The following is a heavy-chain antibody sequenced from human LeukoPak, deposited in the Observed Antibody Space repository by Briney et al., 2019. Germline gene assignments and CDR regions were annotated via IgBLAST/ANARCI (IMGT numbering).Heavy chain of an antibody. V-gene: IGHV3-23*01. Sequence: GGSLRLSCVASGFTFDNYAMMWVRQAPGKGLEWVSVISGSGDGTWSADSVRGRVTISRDNSKNTLYLEMNSLRVEDTAVYYCAKVGSGWSTEYFQHWGQGTLVTVSS. J-gene: IGHJ1*01. CDR3: AKVGSGWSTEYFQH. D-gene: IGHD6-19*01. CDR2: ISGSGDGT. CDR1: GFTFDNYA.